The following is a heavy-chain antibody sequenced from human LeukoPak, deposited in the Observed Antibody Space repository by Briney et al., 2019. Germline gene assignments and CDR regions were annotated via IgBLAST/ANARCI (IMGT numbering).Heavy chain of an antibody. D-gene: IGHD3-10*01. Sequence: PSETLSLTCTVSGASISSYSWTWIRQPPGKGLDWIGYLYYSGSINYNPSLKSRVTISVDTSKNQFSLKLTSVTAADTAVYYCARRGGSVNYGYWFDPWGQGTLVTVSS. CDR3: ARRGGSVNYGYWFDP. CDR1: GASISSYS. CDR2: LYYSGSI. V-gene: IGHV4-59*08. J-gene: IGHJ5*02.